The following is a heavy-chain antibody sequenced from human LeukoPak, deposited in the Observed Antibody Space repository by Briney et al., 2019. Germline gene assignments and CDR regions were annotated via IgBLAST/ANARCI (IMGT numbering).Heavy chain of an antibody. V-gene: IGHV5-51*01. CDR3: ARLGGTTPFLDY. CDR2: IYPGDSDT. D-gene: IGHD1-7*01. Sequence: PGESLKISCKASGYTFTNYWIGWVRQMPGKGLEWMGIIYPGDSDTRYSPSFRGQVIISADKSIRTAYLQWSSLKASDTAMYYCARLGGTTPFLDYWGQGTLVTVSS. CDR1: GYTFTNYW. J-gene: IGHJ4*02.